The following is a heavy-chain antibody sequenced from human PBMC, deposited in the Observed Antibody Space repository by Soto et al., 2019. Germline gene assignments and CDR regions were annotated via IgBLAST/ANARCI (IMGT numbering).Heavy chain of an antibody. J-gene: IGHJ4*02. V-gene: IGHV1-8*01. CDR1: GNTFTSYD. D-gene: IGHD3-10*01. CDR2: INPNSGNI. Sequence: ASVEVSCKASGNTFTSYDINWVRQATGHGLEWMGWINPNSGNIGYAQKFQGRVTMTRDTAIRTAYMEVSRLRSDDTAVYYCARGRASGSYYLLDYWGQGTLVTV. CDR3: ARGRASGSYYLLDY.